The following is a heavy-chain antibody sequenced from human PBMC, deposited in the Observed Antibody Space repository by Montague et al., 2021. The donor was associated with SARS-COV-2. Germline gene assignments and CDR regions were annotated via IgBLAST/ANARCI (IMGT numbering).Heavy chain of an antibody. Sequence: SETLSLTCAVYGGSFSGYYWSWIRQPPGKGLEWIGEINHSGSTNYNPSLKSRVTISVDTPKNQFSLKLSSVTAADTAVYYCARRYQLRFLEWSSRQSTFDHWGQGTLVTVSS. D-gene: IGHD3-3*01. V-gene: IGHV4-34*01. CDR1: GGSFSGYY. CDR2: INHSGST. J-gene: IGHJ4*02. CDR3: ARRYQLRFLEWSSRQSTFDH.